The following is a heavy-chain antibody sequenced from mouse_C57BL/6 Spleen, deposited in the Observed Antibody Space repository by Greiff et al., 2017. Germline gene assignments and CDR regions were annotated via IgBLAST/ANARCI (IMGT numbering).Heavy chain of an antibody. Sequence: EVKLEESGGGLVQPGGSMKLSCAASGFTFSDAWMDWVRQSPEKGLEWVAEIRNKANNHATYYAESVKGRFTISRDDSKSSVYLQMNSLRAEDTGIYYGTREGYYYYGSNYAMDYWGQGTSVTVSS. CDR2: IRNKANNHAT. CDR1: GFTFSDAW. D-gene: IGHD1-1*01. CDR3: TREGYYYYGSNYAMDY. V-gene: IGHV6-6*01. J-gene: IGHJ4*01.